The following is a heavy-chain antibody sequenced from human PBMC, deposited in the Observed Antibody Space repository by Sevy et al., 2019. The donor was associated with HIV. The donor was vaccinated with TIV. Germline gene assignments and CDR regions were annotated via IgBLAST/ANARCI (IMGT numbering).Heavy chain of an antibody. CDR2: LSYDGSTK. Sequence: GGSLRLSCAASGFSVSSHAMHWVRQAPGKGLEWVALLSYDGSTKYYADSVKGRFSISRDNSKNILYLQMNSLRAADTALYYCTRDAGYSVGWYPSNYWGQGTLVTVSS. CDR1: GFSVSSHA. J-gene: IGHJ4*02. D-gene: IGHD6-19*01. CDR3: TRDAGYSVGWYPSNY. V-gene: IGHV3-30*04.